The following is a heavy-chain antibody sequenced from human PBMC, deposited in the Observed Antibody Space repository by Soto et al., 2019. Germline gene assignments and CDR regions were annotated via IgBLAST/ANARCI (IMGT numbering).Heavy chain of an antibody. V-gene: IGHV4-34*01. CDR2: INHSGRT. CDR3: ARKGGYSSSRGYYYYGMDV. J-gene: IGHJ6*02. D-gene: IGHD6-6*01. Sequence: PSETLSLTCAVYGGSFSGYYWSWIRQPPGKGLEWIGEINHSGRTNYNPSLKSRVTISVDTSKNQFSLKLSSVTAADTAVYYCARKGGYSSSRGYYYYGMDVWGQGTTVTVSS. CDR1: GGSFSGYY.